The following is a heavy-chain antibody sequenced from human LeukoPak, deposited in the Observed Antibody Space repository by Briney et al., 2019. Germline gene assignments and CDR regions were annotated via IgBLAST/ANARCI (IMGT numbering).Heavy chain of an antibody. CDR2: ISSSGSTI. J-gene: IGHJ6*03. D-gene: IGHD3-10*01. CDR1: GFTFSSYE. V-gene: IGHV3-48*03. Sequence: GGSLRLSCAASGFTFSSYEMNWVRQAPGKGLEWVSYISSSGSTIYYADSVKGRFTISRDNAKNSLYLQMNSLRAEDTAVYYCARLRGSASYYMDVWGKGTTVTVSS. CDR3: ARLRGSASYYMDV.